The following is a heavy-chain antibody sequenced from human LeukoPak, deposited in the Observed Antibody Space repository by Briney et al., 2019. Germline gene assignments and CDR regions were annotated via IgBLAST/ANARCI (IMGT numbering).Heavy chain of an antibody. D-gene: IGHD6-19*01. J-gene: IGHJ4*02. Sequence: GRSLRLSCAASGFTFDDYAMHWVRQAPGKGLEWVSGISWNSGSIGYADSVKGRFTISRDNSKNTLYLQMNSLRTDDTAVYYCAKSGGSGWSSLFQDYWGQGTLVTVSS. CDR2: ISWNSGSI. CDR3: AKSGGSGWSSLFQDY. CDR1: GFTFDDYA. V-gene: IGHV3-9*01.